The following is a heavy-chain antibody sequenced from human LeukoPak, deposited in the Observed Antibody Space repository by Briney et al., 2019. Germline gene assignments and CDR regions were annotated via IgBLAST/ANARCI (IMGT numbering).Heavy chain of an antibody. V-gene: IGHV1-2*02. D-gene: IGHD5-18*01. J-gene: IGHJ5*02. Sequence: GASVTVSCKASGYTFTGYYMHWVRQAPGQGLEWMGWINPNSGGTNYAQKFQGRVTMTRDTSINTAYMELSRLRSDDTALYYCARDPDMSSYGLVSSIDPWGQGTLVTPSS. CDR1: GYTFTGYY. CDR3: ARDPDMSSYGLVSSIDP. CDR2: INPNSGGT.